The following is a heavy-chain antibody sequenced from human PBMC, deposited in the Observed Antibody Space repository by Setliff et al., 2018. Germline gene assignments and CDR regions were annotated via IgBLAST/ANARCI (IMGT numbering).Heavy chain of an antibody. D-gene: IGHD2-21*02. J-gene: IGHJ4*02. Sequence: GSLRLSCAASGFTFSAHYMDWLRQAPGKGLEWVGRIRNKDNSYTTEYAASVKGRFTISRDDSRNTLYLQMNSLKTEDTAVYYCTTGSVCVGDCYSGRLNYWGQGTQVTVSS. CDR1: GFTFSAHY. CDR3: TTGSVCVGDCYSGRLNY. V-gene: IGHV3-72*01. CDR2: IRNKDNSYTT.